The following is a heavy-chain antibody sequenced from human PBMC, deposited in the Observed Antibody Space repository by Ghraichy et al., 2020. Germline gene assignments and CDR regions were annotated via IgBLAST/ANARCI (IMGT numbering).Heavy chain of an antibody. V-gene: IGHV3-33*01. CDR2: IWYDGSNK. D-gene: IGHD3-3*01. CDR1: GFTLSSFG. J-gene: IGHJ4*02. CDR3: ARGVQRNNDFWSRYYTNVDY. Sequence: GGSLRLSCAASGFTLSSFGMHWVRQAPGKGLEWVAVIWYDGSNKYYADSVKGRFTISRDNSKNTLYLQMNSLRAEDTAVYYCARGVQRNNDFWSRYYTNVDYWGQGTLVTVSS.